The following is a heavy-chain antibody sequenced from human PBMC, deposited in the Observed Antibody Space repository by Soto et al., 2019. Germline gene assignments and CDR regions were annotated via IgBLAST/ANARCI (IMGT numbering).Heavy chain of an antibody. CDR1: GGTFSSYA. J-gene: IGHJ4*02. CDR3: ASPEDYGDYAPFDY. V-gene: IGHV1-69*01. CDR2: IIPIFGTA. Sequence: QVQLVQSGAEVKKPGSSVKVSCKASGGTFSSYAISWVRQAPGQGLEWMGGIIPIFGTANYAQKFQGRVTFTADESTSTAYMELSSLRSEDTAEYYCASPEDYGDYAPFDYWGQGTLVTVSS. D-gene: IGHD4-17*01.